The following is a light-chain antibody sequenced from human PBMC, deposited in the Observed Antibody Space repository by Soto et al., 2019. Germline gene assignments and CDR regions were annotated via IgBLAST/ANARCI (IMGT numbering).Light chain of an antibody. CDR3: QQLNSYPLA. V-gene: IGKV1-9*01. CDR2: AAS. Sequence: DIQLTQSPSFLSASVGDRVTITCRASQGISSYLAWYQQKPGKAPKLLIYAASTLQSGVPTRFSSSGSGTEFTLTISNLQPEDFATYYGQQLNSYPLAFGGGTKVEIK. J-gene: IGKJ4*01. CDR1: QGISSY.